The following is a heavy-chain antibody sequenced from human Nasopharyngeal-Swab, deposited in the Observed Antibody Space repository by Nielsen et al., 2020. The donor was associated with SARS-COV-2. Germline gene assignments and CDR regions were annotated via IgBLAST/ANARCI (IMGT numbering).Heavy chain of an antibody. CDR2: ISWNSGSI. D-gene: IGHD3-22*01. CDR3: AKVDYDSSGYDY. V-gene: IGHV3-9*01. J-gene: IGHJ4*02. Sequence: WSRQPPGKGLEWVSGISWNSGSIGYADSVKGRFTISRDNAKNSLYLQMNSLRAEDTALYYCAKVDYDSSGYDYWGQGTLVTVSS.